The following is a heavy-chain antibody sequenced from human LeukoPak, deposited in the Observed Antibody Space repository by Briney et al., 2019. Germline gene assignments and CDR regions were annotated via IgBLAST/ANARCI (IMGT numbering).Heavy chain of an antibody. CDR3: ASKYSSSWYRAMGAFDI. J-gene: IGHJ3*02. CDR1: GYTFTSYA. Sequence: ASVKVSCKASGYTFTSYAMNWVRQAPGQGLEWMGWINTNTGNPTYAQGFTGRFVFSLDTSVSTAYLRISSLKAEDTAVYYCASKYSSSWYRAMGAFDIWGQGTMVTVSS. D-gene: IGHD6-13*01. CDR2: INTNTGNP. V-gene: IGHV7-4-1*02.